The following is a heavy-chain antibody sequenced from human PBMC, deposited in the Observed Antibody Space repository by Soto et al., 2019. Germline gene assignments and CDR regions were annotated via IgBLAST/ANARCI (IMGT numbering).Heavy chain of an antibody. CDR2: IYSGGGI. CDR1: GFIGSTYH. CDR3: ASDRALSGGSGRSGGWFDP. V-gene: IGHV3-53*01. J-gene: IGHJ5*02. D-gene: IGHD6-19*01. Sequence: EVQLVESGGGLVQPGGSLRLSCAGSGFIGSTYHMSWVRQTPGKGLEWVSGIYSGGGIYYSDSVRGRFTISIDDSKSTLYLQMNSLRVEDKPVYYCASDRALSGGSGRSGGWFDPWGQGTLVTVSS.